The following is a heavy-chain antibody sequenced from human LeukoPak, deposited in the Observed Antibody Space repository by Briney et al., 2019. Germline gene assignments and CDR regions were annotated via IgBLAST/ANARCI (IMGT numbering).Heavy chain of an antibody. CDR2: IYYSGST. D-gene: IGHD4-17*01. CDR1: GGSINNYW. J-gene: IGHJ4*02. CDR3: ASGTVTTYGVDY. V-gene: IGHV4-30-4*08. Sequence: SETLSLTCSVSGGSINNYWWNWIRQPPGKGLEWIGYIYYSGSTYYNPSLKSRVTISVDTSKNQFSLKLSSVTAADTAVYYCASGTVTTYGVDYWGQGTLVTVSS.